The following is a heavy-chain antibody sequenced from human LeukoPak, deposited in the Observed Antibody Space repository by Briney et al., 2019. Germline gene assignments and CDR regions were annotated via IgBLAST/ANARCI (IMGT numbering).Heavy chain of an antibody. CDR1: GFTFSSYA. D-gene: IGHD3-10*01. CDR3: ARVGDINYFDY. CDR2: ISRNGDNT. V-gene: IGHV3-64*01. J-gene: IGHJ4*02. Sequence: GGSLRLSCAASGFTFSSYAMHWVRQAPGKGLEYVSAISRNGDNTYYANSVTGRFTISRDNSKSTLYLQMGSLRADDMAMYYCARVGDINYFDYWGQGTLVTVSS.